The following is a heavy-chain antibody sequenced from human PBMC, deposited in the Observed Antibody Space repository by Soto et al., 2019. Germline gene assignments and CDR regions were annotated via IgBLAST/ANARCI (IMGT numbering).Heavy chain of an antibody. CDR1: GGSISSYY. CDR2: IYYSGST. V-gene: IGHV4-59*01. J-gene: IGHJ6*02. D-gene: IGHD5-12*01. CDR3: ARIEMATTTAYYYGMDV. Sequence: SETLSLTCTVSGGSISSYYWSWIRQPPGKGLEWIGYIYYSGSTNYNPSLKSRVTISVDTSKNQFSLKLSSVTAADTAVYYCARIEMATTTAYYYGMDVWGQGTTVTVSS.